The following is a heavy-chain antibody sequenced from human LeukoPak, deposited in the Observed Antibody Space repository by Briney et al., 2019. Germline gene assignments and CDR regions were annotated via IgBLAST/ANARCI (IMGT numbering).Heavy chain of an antibody. CDR2: IYYSGST. J-gene: IGHJ4*02. CDR3: ARQPYGSGSYYNRGFDY. CDR1: GGSISSYY. V-gene: IGHV4-59*08. Sequence: SETLSLTCTVSGGSISSYYWSWIRQPPGKGLEWIGYIYYSGSTNYNPSLKSRVTISVDKSKNQFSLKLSSVTAADTAVYYCARQPYGSGSYYNRGFDYWGQGTLVTVSS. D-gene: IGHD3-10*01.